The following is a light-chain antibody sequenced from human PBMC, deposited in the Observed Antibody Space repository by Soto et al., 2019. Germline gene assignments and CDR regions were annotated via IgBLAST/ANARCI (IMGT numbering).Light chain of an antibody. Sequence: EIVMTQSPATLSLSPGERATLSCRASQSVSSSYLSWYQQKPGQAPRLLIYGASTRATGIPARFSGSGSGTDFTLTISSLQPEDFAVYYCQQEYKLPLTFGGGTKVEIK. J-gene: IGKJ4*01. V-gene: IGKV3D-7*01. CDR2: GAS. CDR1: QSVSSSY. CDR3: QQEYKLPLT.